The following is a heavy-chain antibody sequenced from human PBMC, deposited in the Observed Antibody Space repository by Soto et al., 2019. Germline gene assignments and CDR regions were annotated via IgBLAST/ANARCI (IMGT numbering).Heavy chain of an antibody. D-gene: IGHD2-2*01. CDR1: GFTFSSYG. V-gene: IGHV3-33*01. CDR2: IWYDGSNK. Sequence: GGSLRLSCAASGFTFSSYGMHWVRQAPGKGLEWVAVIWYDGSNKYYADSVKGRFTISRDNSKNTLYLQMNSLRAEDTAVYYCARDIGYCSSTSCSREGGMDVWGQGTTVTVYS. CDR3: ARDIGYCSSTSCSREGGMDV. J-gene: IGHJ6*02.